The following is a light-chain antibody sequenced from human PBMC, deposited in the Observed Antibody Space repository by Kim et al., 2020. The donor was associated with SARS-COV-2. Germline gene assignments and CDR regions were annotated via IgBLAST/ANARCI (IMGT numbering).Light chain of an antibody. CDR1: QTIANH. Sequence: SASVGDRVTIPCRPSQTIANHLNWYQQRSGSTPKVLIYAASFLQTGVPTRFSGSGSGTHFTLTITNLQPEDAAIYYCQQSYNSFTFGGGTKVDIK. V-gene: IGKV1-39*01. CDR2: AAS. J-gene: IGKJ4*01. CDR3: QQSYNSFT.